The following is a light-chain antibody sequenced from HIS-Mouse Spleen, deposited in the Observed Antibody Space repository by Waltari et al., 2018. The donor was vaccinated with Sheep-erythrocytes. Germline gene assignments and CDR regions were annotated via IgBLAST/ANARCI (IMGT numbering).Light chain of an antibody. Sequence: SYDLTPPPSASVSPGQTASLTCPGFALPNKYAYWYQQKAGQAPVLIIYEDSKRPSGIPERFSGSSSGTMATLTISGAQVEDEADYYCYSTDSSGNHRVFGGGTKLTVL. CDR3: YSTDSSGNHRV. CDR1: ALPNKY. CDR2: EDS. V-gene: IGLV3-10*01. J-gene: IGLJ2*01.